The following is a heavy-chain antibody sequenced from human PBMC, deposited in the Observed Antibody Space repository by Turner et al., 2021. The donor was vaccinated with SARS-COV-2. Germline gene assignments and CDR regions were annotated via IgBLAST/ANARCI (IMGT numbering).Heavy chain of an antibody. D-gene: IGHD3-22*01. CDR2: FSCSGST. V-gene: IGHV4-39*01. CDR1: GVSIPSTNFF. Sequence: QVPLQESGPGLVKPSETLSLSCTVSGVSIPSTNFFWGWIRPSPGKGLEWMGNFSCSGSTFYNPSFKGRVTMSADPSKRQFFLRLTSVTAADTAVYYCARLYHHDTSGVDFWGQGTQVTVSS. CDR3: ARLYHHDTSGVDF. J-gene: IGHJ4*02.